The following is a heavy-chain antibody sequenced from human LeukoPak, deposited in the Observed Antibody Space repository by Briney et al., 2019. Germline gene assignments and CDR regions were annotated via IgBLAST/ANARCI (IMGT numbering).Heavy chain of an antibody. CDR3: ARDGTSTGGWFDP. CDR1: GGSISSGGYY. D-gene: IGHD4-17*01. CDR2: IYHSGST. Sequence: SETLSLTCTVSGGSISSGGYYWSWIRQPPGKGLEWIGYIYHSGSTYYNPSLKSRVTISVDRSKNQFSLKLSSVTAADTAVYYCARDGTSTGGWFDPWGQEPWSPSPQ. J-gene: IGHJ5*02. V-gene: IGHV4-30-2*01.